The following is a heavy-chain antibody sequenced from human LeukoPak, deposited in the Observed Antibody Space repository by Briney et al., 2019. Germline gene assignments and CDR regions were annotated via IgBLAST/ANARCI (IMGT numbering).Heavy chain of an antibody. Sequence: PGGSLRLSCAASGFTFSSYWMSWVRQAPGKGLEWVANIKKDGSEKYYVDSVKGRFTISRDNAKTSLYLQMISLRAEDTPVYSCARHLSGVTGDTYGRGIDYWGQGTLVTVSS. CDR3: ARHLSGVTGDTYGRGIDY. J-gene: IGHJ4*02. V-gene: IGHV3-7*01. CDR1: GFTFSSYW. CDR2: IKKDGSEK. D-gene: IGHD5-18*01.